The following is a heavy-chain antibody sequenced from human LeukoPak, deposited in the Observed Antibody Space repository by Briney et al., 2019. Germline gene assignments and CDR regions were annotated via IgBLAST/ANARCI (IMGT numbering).Heavy chain of an antibody. CDR2: IYSGGSS. J-gene: IGHJ6*03. CDR1: GFTVSSNY. V-gene: IGHV3-53*01. D-gene: IGHD3-16*02. Sequence: GGSLGLSCAASGFTVSSNYMSWVRQAPGNGLEWVSVIYSGGSSYYGDSVKGRVTISRDDSKSTLYLQMNSLRAEDTAVYYCARVRRIKITFGGVIVHSEYYYLDVWGKGTTVTVSS. CDR3: ARVRRIKITFGGVIVHSEYYYLDV.